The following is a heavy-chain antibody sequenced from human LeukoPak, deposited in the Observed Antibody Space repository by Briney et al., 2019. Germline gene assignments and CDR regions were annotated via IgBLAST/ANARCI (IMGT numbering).Heavy chain of an antibody. V-gene: IGHV3-23*01. CDR3: AKRNYDSSVFDY. CDR1: GSTFSTYA. CDR2: ISGSGGST. Sequence: GGSLRLSCAASGSTFSTYAMSWVRQAPGKGLAWVSAISGSGGSTYYAASVKGRFTISRDNSKNTLYLQMNSLRAEDTAVYYCAKRNYDSSVFDYWGQGTLVTVSS. J-gene: IGHJ4*02. D-gene: IGHD3-22*01.